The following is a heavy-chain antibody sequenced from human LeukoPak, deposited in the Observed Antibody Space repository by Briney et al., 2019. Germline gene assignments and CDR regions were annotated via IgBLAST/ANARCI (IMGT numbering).Heavy chain of an antibody. CDR2: IYYGGSA. CDR1: GGSMSSSSYY. CDR3: GTLRYNWNYYFES. J-gene: IGHJ4*02. Sequence: PSETLSLTCTVPGGSMSSSSYYWGWLRQPPGKGLEWVGSIYYGGSAYYNPSLESRLAISVDTSMNQFSLKLDSVTAADTAVYYCGTLRYNWNYYFESWGQGTLVTVSS. V-gene: IGHV4-39*01. D-gene: IGHD1-7*01.